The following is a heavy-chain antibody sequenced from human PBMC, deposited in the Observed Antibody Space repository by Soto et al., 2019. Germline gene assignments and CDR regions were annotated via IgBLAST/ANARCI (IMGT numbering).Heavy chain of an antibody. CDR3: ARDGSAITMIVVGIFHY. D-gene: IGHD3-22*01. Sequence: ESGGGLVQPGGSLRLSCAASGFTFSTYWMSWVRQAPGKGLEWVANIKQDGSEKYYVDSVKGRFTISRDNAKNSLYLQMNSLRAEDTAEYYCARDGSAITMIVVGIFHYWGQGTLVTVSS. CDR1: GFTFSTYW. V-gene: IGHV3-7*03. J-gene: IGHJ4*02. CDR2: IKQDGSEK.